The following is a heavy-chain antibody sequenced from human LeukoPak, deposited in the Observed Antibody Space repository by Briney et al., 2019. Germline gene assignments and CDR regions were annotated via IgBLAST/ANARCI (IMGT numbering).Heavy chain of an antibody. V-gene: IGHV1-2*02. Sequence: ASVNVSCQASGYTFTGHFIHWVRQAPGQGLEWVGWIDPNSGGTKYAQKFQGRVTMTRDTSISTAYMELTRLTSDDTAVYYCARREWSGYYGEYWGQGTLVTVSS. J-gene: IGHJ4*02. D-gene: IGHD3-3*01. CDR1: GYTFTGHF. CDR3: ARREWSGYYGEY. CDR2: IDPNSGGT.